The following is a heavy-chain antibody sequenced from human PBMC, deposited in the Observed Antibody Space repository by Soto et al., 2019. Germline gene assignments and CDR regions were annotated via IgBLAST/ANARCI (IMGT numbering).Heavy chain of an antibody. CDR3: ASSRWGGGY. J-gene: IGHJ4*02. D-gene: IGHD3-16*01. CDR1: GFTVSNNY. V-gene: IGHV3-53*01. CDR2: IYSGGYT. Sequence: EVQLVESGGGLIQPGGSLRLSCAVSGFTVSNNYMSWVRQAPGKGLEGVSVIYSGGYTAYGDSVKGRFTISRDNSKNTRFLKENPGGADDAAVCYGASSRWGGGYWGQGTLVTVSS.